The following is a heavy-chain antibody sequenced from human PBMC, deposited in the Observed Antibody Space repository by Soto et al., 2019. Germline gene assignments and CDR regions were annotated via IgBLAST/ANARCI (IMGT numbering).Heavy chain of an antibody. J-gene: IGHJ3*02. Sequence: SEXLSLTCTVSGGSISSYYWSWIRQPPGKGLEWIGYIYYSGSTNYNPSLKSRVTISVDTSKNQFSLKLSSVTAADTAVYYCARVCSGGSCYEAFDIWGQGTMVTVSS. CDR1: GGSISSYY. V-gene: IGHV4-59*01. D-gene: IGHD2-15*01. CDR3: ARVCSGGSCYEAFDI. CDR2: IYYSGST.